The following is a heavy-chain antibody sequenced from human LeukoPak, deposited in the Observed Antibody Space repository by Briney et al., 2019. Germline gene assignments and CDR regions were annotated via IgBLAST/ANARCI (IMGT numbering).Heavy chain of an antibody. CDR2: IIPILGIA. V-gene: IGHV1-69*04. J-gene: IGHJ3*02. CDR3: AKLYHYYDSSGYSGRYDAFDI. D-gene: IGHD3-22*01. CDR1: GGTFSSYA. Sequence: ASVKVSCKASGGTFSSYAISWVRQAPGQGLEWMGRIIPILGIANYAQKFQGRVTITADKSTSTAYMELSSLRSEDTAVYYYAKLYHYYDSSGYSGRYDAFDIWGQGTMVTVSS.